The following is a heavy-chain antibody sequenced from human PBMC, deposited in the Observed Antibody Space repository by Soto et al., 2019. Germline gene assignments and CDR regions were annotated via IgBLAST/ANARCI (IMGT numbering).Heavy chain of an antibody. D-gene: IGHD6-6*01. CDR2: ISYDGSNK. V-gene: IGHV3-30*18. J-gene: IGHJ6*02. CDR1: GFTFSSYG. CDR3: AKESYSSSSYYYGMDV. Sequence: QVQLVESGGGVVQPGRSLRLSCAASGFTFSSYGMHWVRQAPGEGLEWVAVISYDGSNKYYADSAKGRFTISRDNSKNTLFLQMNSLRGEDTAVYYCAKESYSSSSYYYGMDVWGQGTTVTVSS.